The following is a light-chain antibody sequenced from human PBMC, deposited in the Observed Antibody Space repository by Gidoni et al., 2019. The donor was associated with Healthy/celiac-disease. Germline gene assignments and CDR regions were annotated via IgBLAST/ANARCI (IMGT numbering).Light chain of an antibody. CDR3: QAWDSGTVV. Sequence: SYELTQPPSVSVSPGQTASITCSGDKLGDKYACWYQQKPGQSPVLVLYQDNKRPSGIPERFSGSNSGNTATLTISGTQAMDEAYYYCQAWDSGTVVFGGGTKLTVL. CDR1: KLGDKY. CDR2: QDN. V-gene: IGLV3-1*01. J-gene: IGLJ2*01.